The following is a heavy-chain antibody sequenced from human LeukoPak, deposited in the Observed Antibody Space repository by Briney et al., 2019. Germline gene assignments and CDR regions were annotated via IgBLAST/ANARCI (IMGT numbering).Heavy chain of an antibody. J-gene: IGHJ4*02. CDR2: ISSSSSYI. CDR3: ARDRYDFWSGSFYYFDY. D-gene: IGHD3-3*01. Sequence: PGGSLRLSCAASGFTFSSYGMNWVRQAPGKGLEWVSSISSSSSYIYYADSVKGRFTISRDNAKNSLYLQMNSLRAEDMAVYYCARDRYDFWSGSFYYFDYWGQGTLVTVSS. V-gene: IGHV3-21*01. CDR1: GFTFSSYG.